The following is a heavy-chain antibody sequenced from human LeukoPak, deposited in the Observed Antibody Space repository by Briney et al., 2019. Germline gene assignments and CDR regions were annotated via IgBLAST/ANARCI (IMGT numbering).Heavy chain of an antibody. Sequence: SETLSLTCTVSGDSVSSGSYYWSWIRQPPGKGLEWIGYIYYSGNTNYNPSLKSRVTISGDTSKNQFSLKLTSVTAADTAVYYCARSHGASSYDFWSGYLSWGQGTLVTVSS. CDR3: ARSHGASSYDFWSGYLS. D-gene: IGHD3-3*01. CDR2: IYYSGNT. J-gene: IGHJ4*02. CDR1: GDSVSSGSYY. V-gene: IGHV4-61*01.